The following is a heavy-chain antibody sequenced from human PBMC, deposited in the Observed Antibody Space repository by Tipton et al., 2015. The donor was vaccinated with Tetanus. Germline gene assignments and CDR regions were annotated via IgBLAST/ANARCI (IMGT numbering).Heavy chain of an antibody. D-gene: IGHD6-19*01. CDR1: NGSLFGYY. V-gene: IGHV4-34*01. CDR3: ASMRRGGREAGAHD. Sequence: TLSLTCAAYNGSLFGYYWSWIRQPPGKGLEWIGEINHSGSTNYNPSLKTGVTISIDTSRNQMSLKLSSLTAADTAVYYCASMRRGGREAGAHDWGQGTLVTVSS. CDR2: INHSGST. J-gene: IGHJ4*02.